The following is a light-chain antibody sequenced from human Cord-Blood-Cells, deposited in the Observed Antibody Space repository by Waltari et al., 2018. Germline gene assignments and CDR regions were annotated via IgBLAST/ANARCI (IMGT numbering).Light chain of an antibody. CDR3: QQYNNWPLT. CDR1: QRVSSN. Sequence: IVITPSPDTVCLSHGDRATRSCRASQRVSSNLAWYQQKPGQSHSLLIYGASTRATGIPARFSGSGSGTEFTLTISSLQSEDFAVYYCQQYNNWPLTFGGGTKVEIK. CDR2: GAS. J-gene: IGKJ4*01. V-gene: IGKV3D-15*01.